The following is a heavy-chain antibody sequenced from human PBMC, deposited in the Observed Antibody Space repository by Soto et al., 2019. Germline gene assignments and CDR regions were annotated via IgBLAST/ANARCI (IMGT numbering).Heavy chain of an antibody. CDR2: INHSGST. V-gene: IGHV4-34*01. Sequence: SETLSLTCAVYGGSFIGYYWSWIRQPPGKGLEWIGEINHSGSTNYNPSLKSRVTISVDTSKNQFPLKLSSVTAADTAVYYCASRGGVVPTDYWGQGTLVTVSS. J-gene: IGHJ4*02. CDR3: ASRGGVVPTDY. CDR1: GGSFIGYY. D-gene: IGHD3-3*01.